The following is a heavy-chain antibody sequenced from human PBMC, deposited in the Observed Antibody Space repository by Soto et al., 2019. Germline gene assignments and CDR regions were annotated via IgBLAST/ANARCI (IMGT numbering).Heavy chain of an antibody. CDR2: ISSDGNNK. CDR3: AKAPATRTIAAQYFDY. J-gene: IGHJ4*02. Sequence: PGGSLRLSCAASGFTFSSYAMHWVRQAPGKGLEWVAVISSDGNNKCYADSVKGRFTISRDNSKNTLYLQMNSLRAEDTAVYYCAKAPATRTIAAQYFDYWGQGTLVTVSS. V-gene: IGHV3-30*18. D-gene: IGHD6-13*01. CDR1: GFTFSSYA.